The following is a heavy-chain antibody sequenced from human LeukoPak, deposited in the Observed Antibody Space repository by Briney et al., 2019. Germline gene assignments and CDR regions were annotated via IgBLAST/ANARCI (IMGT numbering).Heavy chain of an antibody. J-gene: IGHJ4*02. CDR2: IYSGGST. D-gene: IGHD3-22*01. V-gene: IGHV3-53*01. Sequence: PGGSLTLSCAASGCTVSNNYMSWVRQAPGKGLEWISVIYSGGSTYYADSVKGRFTISRDNSKNKLYLQMNSLRAEDTAVYYCARARLYDSSGYYGIDYWGQGTLVTVSS. CDR1: GCTVSNNY. CDR3: ARARLYDSSGYYGIDY.